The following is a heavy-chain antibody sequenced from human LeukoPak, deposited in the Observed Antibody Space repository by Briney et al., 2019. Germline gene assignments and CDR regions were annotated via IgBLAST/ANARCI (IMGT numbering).Heavy chain of an antibody. CDR3: ARRVVAAARNWFDP. CDR2: INHSGST. V-gene: IGHV4-34*01. J-gene: IGHJ5*02. D-gene: IGHD6-25*01. CDR1: GGSFSGYY. Sequence: SETLSLTCAVYGGSFSGYYWGWIRQPPGKGLEWIGEINHSGSTNYNPSLKSRVTISVDTSKNQFSLKLSSVTAADTAVYYCARRVVAAARNWFDPWGHGTLFTVSS.